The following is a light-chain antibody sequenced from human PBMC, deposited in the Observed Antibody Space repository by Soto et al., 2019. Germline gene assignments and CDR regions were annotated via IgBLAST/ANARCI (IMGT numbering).Light chain of an antibody. Sequence: EIVLTQSPATLSLSPGERSTLSCRASQSVSSYLAWYQQKPGQAPRLLIYDASTRATVIPARFSGSGSGTEFTLTIRSLQSEDFAVYYCQQYNDWPPITFGQGTQREIK. CDR2: DAS. J-gene: IGKJ5*01. CDR3: QQYNDWPPIT. V-gene: IGKV3-15*01. CDR1: QSVSSY.